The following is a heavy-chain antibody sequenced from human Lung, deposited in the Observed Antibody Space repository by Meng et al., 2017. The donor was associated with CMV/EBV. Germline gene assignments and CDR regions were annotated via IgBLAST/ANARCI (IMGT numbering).Heavy chain of an antibody. D-gene: IGHD2-2*03. Sequence: ASVXVSCKASGYTFIDHYIYWVRQAPGQGLQWMGWINTNHGDTNYAQRFQGRVSMITDTSKGTVYMELSRLTADDTAIFYRARDVGSGAAGYWGRGTQVTVSS. V-gene: IGHV1-2*02. J-gene: IGHJ4*02. CDR1: GYTFIDHY. CDR3: ARDVGSGAAGY. CDR2: INTNHGDT.